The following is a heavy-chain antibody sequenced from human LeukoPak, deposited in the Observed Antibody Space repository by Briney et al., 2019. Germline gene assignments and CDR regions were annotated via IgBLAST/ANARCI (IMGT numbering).Heavy chain of an antibody. V-gene: IGHV4-39*01. D-gene: IGHD6-19*01. CDR3: ASSSSGWYREDYFDY. CDR1: GGSISSSSYY. CDR2: IYYSGST. J-gene: IGHJ4*02. Sequence: PSETLSLTCTVSGGSISSSSYYWGWIRQPPGKGLEWIGSIYYSGSTYYNPSLKSRATISVDTSKNQFSLKLSSVTAADTAVYYCASSSSGWYREDYFDYWGQGTLVTVSS.